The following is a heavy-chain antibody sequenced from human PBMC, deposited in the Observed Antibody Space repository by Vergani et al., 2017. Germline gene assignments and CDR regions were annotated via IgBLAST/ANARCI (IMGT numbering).Heavy chain of an antibody. Sequence: QAQLQQWGAGLLKPSETPSLTCAIYGGSFNDYWWTWIRQPPGKGLEWVGEIRHDGITHYSPSLKSRVTISIDTSTHQFSLNLRSVTAADTAVYYFAREGYCTNGVCFTLFDVWGQGALVTVSS. CDR2: IRHDGIT. V-gene: IGHV4-34*01. CDR1: GGSFNDYW. CDR3: AREGYCTNGVCFTLFDV. D-gene: IGHD2-8*01. J-gene: IGHJ4*02.